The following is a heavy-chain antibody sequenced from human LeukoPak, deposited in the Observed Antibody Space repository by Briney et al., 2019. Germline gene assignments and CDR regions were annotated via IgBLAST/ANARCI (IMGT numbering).Heavy chain of an antibody. V-gene: IGHV1-18*01. Sequence: ASVKVSCKASGYTFTSYGISWVRQAPRQGLEWMGWISAYNGNTNYAQKLRGRVTMTTDTSTSTAYMELRSLRSDDTAVYYCARDSGSYVAGDRAFDPWGQGTLVTVSS. CDR1: GYTFTSYG. CDR3: ARDSGSYVAGDRAFDP. CDR2: ISAYNGNT. J-gene: IGHJ5*02. D-gene: IGHD1-26*01.